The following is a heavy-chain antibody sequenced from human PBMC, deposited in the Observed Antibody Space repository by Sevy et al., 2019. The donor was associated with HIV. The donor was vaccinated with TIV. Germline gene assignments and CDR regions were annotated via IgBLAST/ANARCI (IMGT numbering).Heavy chain of an antibody. Sequence: GSLRLSCAASGFTFSYFSIHWVRQAPGKGLEWVATISYDGSNEHYADSVKGRFTISRDNSKNALYLQMNSLRAEDTAVYSCALERLSSDVAEYFENWGQGTLVTVSS. CDR2: ISYDGSNE. CDR1: GFTFSYFS. CDR3: ALERLSSDVAEYFEN. J-gene: IGHJ1*01. V-gene: IGHV3-30-3*01. D-gene: IGHD1-1*01.